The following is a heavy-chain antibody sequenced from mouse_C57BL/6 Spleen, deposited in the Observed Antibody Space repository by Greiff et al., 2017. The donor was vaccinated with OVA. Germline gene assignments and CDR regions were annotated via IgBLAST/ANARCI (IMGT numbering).Heavy chain of an antibody. V-gene: IGHV1-50*01. D-gene: IGHD1-1*01. Sequence: VQLQQPGAELVKPGASVKLSCKASGYTFTSYWMQWVKQRPGQGLEWIGEIDPSDSYTNYNQKFKGKATLTVDTSSSTAYMQLSSLTSEDSAVYYCARSRNYYGSSYYFDYWGQGTTLTVSS. CDR1: GYTFTSYW. CDR2: IDPSDSYT. CDR3: ARSRNYYGSSYYFDY. J-gene: IGHJ2*01.